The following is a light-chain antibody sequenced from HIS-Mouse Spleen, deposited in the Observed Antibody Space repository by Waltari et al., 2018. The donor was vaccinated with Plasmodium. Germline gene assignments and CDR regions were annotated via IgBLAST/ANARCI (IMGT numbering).Light chain of an antibody. Sequence: DIQMTQSPSSLSASVGARVTITCRASQSISNYLNWYQQKPGKAPKLLIYAASTLQSGFPSRFSGNGTGTDFTLTISRLQPEDCATYYCQQSYSTWTFGQGTKVEIK. V-gene: IGKV1-39*01. CDR2: AAS. CDR3: QQSYSTWT. CDR1: QSISNY. J-gene: IGKJ1*01.